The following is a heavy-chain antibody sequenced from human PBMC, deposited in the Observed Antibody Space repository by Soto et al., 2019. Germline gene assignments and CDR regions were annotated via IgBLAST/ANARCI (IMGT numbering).Heavy chain of an antibody. Sequence: SETLSLTCTVSGGSISRDYWSWIRQPAWKVLERIGRIYTSGSTNYNPSLKSRVTMSVDTSKNQFSLKLSSVTAADTAVYYCARGRVYWYSSSRDNYYYGMDVWGQGTTVTVSS. CDR3: ARGRVYWYSSSRDNYYYGMDV. D-gene: IGHD6-13*01. CDR2: IYTSGST. CDR1: GGSISRDY. V-gene: IGHV4-4*07. J-gene: IGHJ6*02.